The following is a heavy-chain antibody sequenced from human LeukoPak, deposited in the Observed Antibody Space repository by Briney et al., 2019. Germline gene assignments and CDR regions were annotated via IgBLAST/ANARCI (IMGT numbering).Heavy chain of an antibody. CDR2: IFYSGYT. D-gene: IGHD1-7*01. Sequence: PSETLSLTCTVSGHSISSSNYLWGWIRQHPGKGLEWIGYIFYSGYTYYNPSLKSRVTISVDTSKNQFSLRLSSVTAADTAVYYCARGFRNFTYYFDYWGQGTLVTLSS. V-gene: IGHV4-31*03. J-gene: IGHJ4*02. CDR3: ARGFRNFTYYFDY. CDR1: GHSISSSNYL.